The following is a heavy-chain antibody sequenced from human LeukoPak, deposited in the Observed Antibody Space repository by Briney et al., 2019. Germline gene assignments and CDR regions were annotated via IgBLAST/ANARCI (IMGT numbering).Heavy chain of an antibody. D-gene: IGHD3-22*01. V-gene: IGHV4-4*07. CDR1: GGSISSYY. CDR2: IYTSGST. J-gene: IGHJ3*02. CDR3: ARDPTYYYDSSGSGDDAFDI. Sequence: PSETLSLTCTVSGGSISSYYWSWIRQPAGKGLEWIGRIYTSGSTNYNPSLKSRVTMPVDTSKNQFSLKLSSVTAADTAVYYCARDPTYYYDSSGSGDDAFDIWGQGTMVTVSS.